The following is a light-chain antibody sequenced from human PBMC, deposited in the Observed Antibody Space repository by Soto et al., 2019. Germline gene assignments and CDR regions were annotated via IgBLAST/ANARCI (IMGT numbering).Light chain of an antibody. CDR1: STDFVSYNR. J-gene: IGLJ1*01. Sequence: QSALTQPPSVSGSPGQSVTISCTGTSTDFVSYNRVSWYQQPPGTAPKLIIYEASNRPSGVPDRFSGSKSGNTASLTISGLQAEDEAEYYCSSYTNINTRASVFGTGTKVTVL. CDR3: SSYTNINTRASV. CDR2: EAS. V-gene: IGLV2-18*02.